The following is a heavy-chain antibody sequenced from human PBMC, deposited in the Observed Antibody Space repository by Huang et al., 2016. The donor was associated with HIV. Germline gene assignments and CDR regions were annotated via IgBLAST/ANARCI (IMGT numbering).Heavy chain of an antibody. Sequence: QVQLVQSEAEVKKPGASVKVSCKASGYNFNSYGINWVGQAAGHGLEWMGGISGYNRNTKNSQKFQSRVTMTTDTSTNTAYMELRRLKSDDTAVYYCAREGIASRRWFDPWGQGTLVTVSS. CDR2: ISGYNRNT. CDR1: GYNFNSYG. CDR3: AREGIASRRWFDP. D-gene: IGHD6-6*01. J-gene: IGHJ5*02. V-gene: IGHV1-18*04.